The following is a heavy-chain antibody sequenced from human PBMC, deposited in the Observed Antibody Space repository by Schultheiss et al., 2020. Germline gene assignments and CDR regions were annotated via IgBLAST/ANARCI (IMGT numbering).Heavy chain of an antibody. CDR3: ARDRGYCSGGSCYLY. Sequence: SVKVSCKASGGTFSSYAISWVRQAPGQGLEWMGGIIPIFGTANYAQKFQGRVTITADESTSTAYMELSSLRSEDTAVYYCARDRGYCSGGSCYLYWGQGTLVTVSS. D-gene: IGHD2-15*01. CDR2: IIPIFGTA. J-gene: IGHJ4*02. V-gene: IGHV1-69*13. CDR1: GGTFSSYA.